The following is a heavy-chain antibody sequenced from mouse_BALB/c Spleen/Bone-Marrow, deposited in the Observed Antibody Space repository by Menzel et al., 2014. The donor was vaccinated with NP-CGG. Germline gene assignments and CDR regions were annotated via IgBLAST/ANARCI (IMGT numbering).Heavy chain of an antibody. V-gene: IGHV14-3*02. CDR2: IDPANGNT. CDR1: GFNIKDPY. Sequence: EVKLMESGAELVKPGASVKLSCTASGFNIKDPYMHWVRQRPEQGLEWIGRIDPANGNTKYDPKFQGKATITADTSSNTAYLQLSSLTSEDTAVYYCAPYYYGRWFTYWGQGTLVTVSA. J-gene: IGHJ3*01. D-gene: IGHD1-1*01. CDR3: APYYYGRWFTY.